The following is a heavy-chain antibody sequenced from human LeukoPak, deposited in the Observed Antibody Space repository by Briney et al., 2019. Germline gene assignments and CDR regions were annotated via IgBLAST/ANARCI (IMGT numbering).Heavy chain of an antibody. CDR1: GGSFSGYY. J-gene: IGHJ5*02. CDR3: ARGRGRLFDP. Sequence: SETLSLTCAVYGGSFSGYYWSWIRQPPGKGLEWIGETNHSGSTNYNPSLKSRVTISVDTSKNQFSLKLSSVTAADTAVYYCARGRGRLFDPWGQGTLVNVSS. CDR2: TNHSGST. V-gene: IGHV4-34*01. D-gene: IGHD3-16*01.